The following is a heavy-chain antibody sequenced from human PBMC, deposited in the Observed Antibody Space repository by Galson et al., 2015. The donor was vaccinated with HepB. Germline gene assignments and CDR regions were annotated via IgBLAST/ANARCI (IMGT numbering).Heavy chain of an antibody. CDR2: INPSGGST. V-gene: IGHV1-46*03. Sequence: VKVSCKASGYTFTSYYMHWVRQAPGQGLEWMGIINPSGGSTSYAQKFQGRVTMTRDTSTSTVYMELSSLRSEDTAVYYCARVVATTHSSNRSDPSRHGTLATASP. CDR1: GYTFTSYY. CDR3: ARVVATTHSSNRSDP. J-gene: IGHJ5*02. D-gene: IGHD1-14*01.